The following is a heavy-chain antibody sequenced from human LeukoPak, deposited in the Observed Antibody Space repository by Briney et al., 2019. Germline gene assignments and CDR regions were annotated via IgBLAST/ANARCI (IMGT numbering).Heavy chain of an antibody. Sequence: RASVKVSCKASGYRFTSYGISWVRQAPGQGLEWMGWISAYNGNTNYAQKLQGRVTMTTDTSTSTAYMELRSLRSDDTAVYYCARRRYYYGSGTPGGHFDYWGQGTLVTVSS. J-gene: IGHJ4*02. CDR3: ARRRYYYGSGTPGGHFDY. D-gene: IGHD3-10*01. CDR1: GYRFTSYG. V-gene: IGHV1-18*01. CDR2: ISAYNGNT.